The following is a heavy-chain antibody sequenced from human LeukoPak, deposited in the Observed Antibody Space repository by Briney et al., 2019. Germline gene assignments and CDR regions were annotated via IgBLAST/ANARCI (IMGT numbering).Heavy chain of an antibody. V-gene: IGHV3-23*01. Sequence: GGSLRLSCAASKFTFSIYAMSWVRQAPGKGLEWVSAIGGRGGSTYYADSVKGRFTISRDNSKNTVYLQMNSLRAEDTAVYYCARDPGVVAFHYFDFWGQGTLVTVSS. D-gene: IGHD3-3*01. J-gene: IGHJ4*02. CDR2: IGGRGGST. CDR1: KFTFSIYA. CDR3: ARDPGVVAFHYFDF.